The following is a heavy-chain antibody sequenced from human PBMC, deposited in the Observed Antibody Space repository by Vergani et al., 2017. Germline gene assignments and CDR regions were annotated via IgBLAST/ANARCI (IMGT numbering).Heavy chain of an antibody. V-gene: IGHV4-39*01. Sequence: QLQLQESGPGLVKPSETLSLTCTVSGGSISSSSYYWGWIRQPPGKGLEWIGSIYYSGSTYYNPSLKSRVTISVDTSKNQFSLKLSSVTAADTAVYYCARRDSSSWYTYYFDYWGQGTLVTVSS. CDR1: GGSISSSSYY. J-gene: IGHJ4*02. D-gene: IGHD6-13*01. CDR2: IYYSGST. CDR3: ARRDSSSWYTYYFDY.